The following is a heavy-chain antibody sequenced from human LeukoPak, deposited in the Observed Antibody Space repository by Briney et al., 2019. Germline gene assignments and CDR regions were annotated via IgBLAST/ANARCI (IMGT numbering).Heavy chain of an antibody. Sequence: GGSLRLSCAASGFLISNDVMTWVRQAPGKGLEWVSAIGADGHSTDYANSVKGRFTISRDNSKNTLYLQMNSLSAKDTALYYCARRVGGTPDYWGRGTLVTVSS. D-gene: IGHD1-26*01. J-gene: IGHJ4*02. CDR1: GFLISNDV. CDR2: IGADGHST. V-gene: IGHV3-23*01. CDR3: ARRVGGTPDY.